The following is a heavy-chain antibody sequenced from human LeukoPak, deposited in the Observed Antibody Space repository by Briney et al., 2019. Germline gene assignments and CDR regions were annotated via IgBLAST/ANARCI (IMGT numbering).Heavy chain of an antibody. CDR2: TYYRSKWYN. V-gene: IGHV6-1*01. D-gene: IGHD3-22*01. CDR1: GDSVSSNSAA. CDR3: ARDLRYYDSSGYYHRLYYFDY. Sequence: SQTLSLTCAISGDSVSSNSAAWNWIRQSPSRGLEWLGRTYYRSKWYNDYAVSVKSRITINPDTSKNQFSLQLNSVTPEDTAVYYCARDLRYYDSSGYYHRLYYFDYWGQGTLVTVSS. J-gene: IGHJ4*02.